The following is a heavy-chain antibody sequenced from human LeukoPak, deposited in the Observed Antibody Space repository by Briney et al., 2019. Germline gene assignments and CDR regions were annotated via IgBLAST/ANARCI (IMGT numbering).Heavy chain of an antibody. CDR2: IYSGGTT. V-gene: IGHV3-53*01. CDR1: GFTVSSNF. Sequence: GGSLRLSCAVSGFTVSSNFMNWVRQAPGKGLEWVSLIYSGGTTYYADSVKGRFTISRDSSKNTLYLQMNSLRAEDTALYYCAREGVTRFFDYWGQGTLVTVSS. CDR3: AREGVTRFFDY. J-gene: IGHJ4*02. D-gene: IGHD3-10*01.